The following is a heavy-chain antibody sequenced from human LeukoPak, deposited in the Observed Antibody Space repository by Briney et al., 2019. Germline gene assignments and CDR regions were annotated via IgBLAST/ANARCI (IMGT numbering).Heavy chain of an antibody. D-gene: IGHD2-8*02. Sequence: SETLSLTCAVYGGSFSGYYWSWIRQPPGKGLEWIGEINHSGSTNYNPSLKSRVTTSVDTSKNQFSLKLSSVTAADTAVYYCARGLVQAYFDYWGQGTLVTVSS. CDR3: ARGLVQAYFDY. CDR2: INHSGST. J-gene: IGHJ4*02. CDR1: GGSFSGYY. V-gene: IGHV4-34*01.